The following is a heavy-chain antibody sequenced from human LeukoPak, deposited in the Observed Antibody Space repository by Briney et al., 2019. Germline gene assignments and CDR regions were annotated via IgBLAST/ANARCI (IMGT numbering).Heavy chain of an antibody. V-gene: IGHV3-11*01. Sequence: SGSTIYYADSVKGRFTISRDNAKNSLYLQMNSLRAEDTAVYYCTREAVAGTLVDYWGQGTLVTVSS. D-gene: IGHD6-19*01. CDR2: SGSTI. CDR3: TREAVAGTLVDY. J-gene: IGHJ4*02.